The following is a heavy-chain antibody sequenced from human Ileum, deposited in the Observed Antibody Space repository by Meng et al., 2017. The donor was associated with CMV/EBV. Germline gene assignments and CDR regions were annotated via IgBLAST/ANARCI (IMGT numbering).Heavy chain of an antibody. CDR2: INYRGSI. Sequence: QVQLPQWGPEVLKPSEPLSLTHTVSADSFTGYHWTWIRQPPGKGPEWIGEINYRGSIHYNPSLESRVTISLDMSTNQLSLKLNSVTAADTAVYYCVRGNWVSDFWGQGTLVTVSS. CDR3: VRGNWVSDF. V-gene: IGHV4-34*01. D-gene: IGHD7-27*01. J-gene: IGHJ4*02. CDR1: ADSFTGYH.